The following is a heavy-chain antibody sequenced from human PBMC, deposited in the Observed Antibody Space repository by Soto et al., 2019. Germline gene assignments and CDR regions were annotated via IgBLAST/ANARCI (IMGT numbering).Heavy chain of an antibody. D-gene: IGHD2-15*01. V-gene: IGHV3-66*01. Sequence: EVQLVESGGGLVQPGGSLRLSCAASGFTVSSNYMSWVRQAPGKGLEWVSVIYSGGSTYYADSVKGRFTISRDNSKNTLYLQMNSLRAEDTAVYYCARFTVSLGYCSGGSCPDWFDPWGQGTLVTVSS. CDR3: ARFTVSLGYCSGGSCPDWFDP. J-gene: IGHJ5*02. CDR2: IYSGGST. CDR1: GFTVSSNY.